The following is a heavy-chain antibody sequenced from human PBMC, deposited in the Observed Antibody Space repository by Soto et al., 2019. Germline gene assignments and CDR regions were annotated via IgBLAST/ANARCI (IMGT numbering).Heavy chain of an antibody. CDR1: GGFLSESY. CDR3: VRIRYQLPSSVLWLDP. J-gene: IGHJ5*02. Sequence: SETLSLTCAVYGGFLSESYWTWIRQPPGKGLEWIGEINHVGGTNYNPSPKSRVTMSVDTSQNQFSLRLISVTAADTAMYFCVRIRYQLPSSVLWLDPWGQGTPVTVSS. D-gene: IGHD3-16*01. V-gene: IGHV4-34*01. CDR2: INHVGGT.